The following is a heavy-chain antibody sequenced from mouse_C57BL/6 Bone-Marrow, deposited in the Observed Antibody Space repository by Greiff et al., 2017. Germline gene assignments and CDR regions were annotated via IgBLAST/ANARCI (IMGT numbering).Heavy chain of an antibody. CDR2: ISGGGGNT. D-gene: IGHD1-1*01. J-gene: IGHJ3*01. V-gene: IGHV5-9*01. CDR1: GFTFSSYT. CDR3: ARLLRAY. Sequence: EVQLQQSGGGLVKPGGSLKLSCAASGFTFSSYTMSWVRQTPEKRLEWVATISGGGGNTYYPDSVKGRFTISRDNAKNTLYLQMSSLRSEDTALYYCARLLRAYWGQGTLVTVSA.